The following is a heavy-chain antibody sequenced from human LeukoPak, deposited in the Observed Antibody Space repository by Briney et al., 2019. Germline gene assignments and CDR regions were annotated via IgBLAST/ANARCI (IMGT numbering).Heavy chain of an antibody. CDR3: ARGEYYYDSSGYSYYFDY. D-gene: IGHD3-22*01. Sequence: TGGSLRLSCADSGFTFSSYSMNWVRQAPGKGLEWVSSISSSSSYIYYADSVKGRFTISRDNAKNSLYLQMNSLRAEDTAVYYCARGEYYYDSSGYSYYFDYWGQGTLVTVSS. CDR2: ISSSSSYI. CDR1: GFTFSSYS. J-gene: IGHJ4*02. V-gene: IGHV3-21*01.